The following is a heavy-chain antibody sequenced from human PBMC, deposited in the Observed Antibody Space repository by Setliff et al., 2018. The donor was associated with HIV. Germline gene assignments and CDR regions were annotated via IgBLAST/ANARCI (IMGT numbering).Heavy chain of an antibody. CDR3: ATFYKLTGTTSFDF. V-gene: IGHV1-24*01. D-gene: IGHD1-7*01. Sequence: ASVKVSCKVSGYTLTELSIHWVRQPPGQGLEWMGGFDPENGEPLYAEKFQDRVTMTEDTSTDTSYMEVSSLRSEYTAIYYCATFYKLTGTTSFDFWGQGTLVTVSS. CDR2: FDPENGEP. J-gene: IGHJ4*02. CDR1: GYTLTELS.